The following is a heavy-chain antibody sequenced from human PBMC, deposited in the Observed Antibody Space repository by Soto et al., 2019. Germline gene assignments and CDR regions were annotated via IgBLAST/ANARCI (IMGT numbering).Heavy chain of an antibody. CDR2: ISGSGDST. D-gene: IGHD2-2*01. CDR1: GFTFSSYA. CDR3: AKLPDYFDY. J-gene: IGHJ4*02. Sequence: GGSLRLSCAASGFTFSSYAMSWVRQAPGKGLEWVSTISGSGDSTYYADSVKGRFTISRDNSKNTQFLQMNSLRAEDTAVYYCAKLPDYFDYWGQGTLVTVSS. V-gene: IGHV3-23*01.